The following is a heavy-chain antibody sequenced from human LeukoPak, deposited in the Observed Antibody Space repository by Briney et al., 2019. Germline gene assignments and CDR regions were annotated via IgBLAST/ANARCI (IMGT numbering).Heavy chain of an antibody. CDR1: GFTFSSYA. J-gene: IGHJ4*02. CDR3: AREGGTNWNDGLGFDY. V-gene: IGHV3-23*01. Sequence: GGSLRLSCAASGFTFSSYAMSWVRQAPGKGLEWVSAISGSGGSTYYADSVKGRFTISRDNSKNTLYLQMNSLRAEDTAVYYCAREGGTNWNDGLGFDYWGQGTLVTVSS. D-gene: IGHD1-1*01. CDR2: ISGSGGST.